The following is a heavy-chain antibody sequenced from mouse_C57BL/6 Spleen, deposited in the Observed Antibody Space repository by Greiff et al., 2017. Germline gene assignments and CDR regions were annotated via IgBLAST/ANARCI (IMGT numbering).Heavy chain of an antibody. D-gene: IGHD2-12*01. CDR1: GYTFTDYN. CDR3: ARTRIHDARPAYWYFDV. J-gene: IGHJ1*03. Sequence: VQLQQSGPELVKPGASVKMSCKASGYTFTDYNMPWVKQSHGKSLEWIGYINPNNGGTSYNQKFKGKATLTVNKSSSTAYMELRSLTSEDSAVYYWARTRIHDARPAYWYFDVWGTGTTVTVSS. V-gene: IGHV1-22*01. CDR2: INPNNGGT.